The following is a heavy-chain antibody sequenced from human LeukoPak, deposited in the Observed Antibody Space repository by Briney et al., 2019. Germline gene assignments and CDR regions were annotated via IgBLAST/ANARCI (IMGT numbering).Heavy chain of an antibody. Sequence: TSETLSLTCTVSGGSISSSSYYWGWIRQPPGKGLEWIGSIYYSGSTYYNPSLKSRVTISVDTSKNQFSLKLSSVTAADTAVYYCARANLRTSYYYGSGSYPQLGFDPWGQGTLVTVSS. CDR1: GGSISSSSYY. D-gene: IGHD3-10*01. CDR3: ARANLRTSYYYGSGSYPQLGFDP. CDR2: IYYSGST. J-gene: IGHJ5*02. V-gene: IGHV4-39*07.